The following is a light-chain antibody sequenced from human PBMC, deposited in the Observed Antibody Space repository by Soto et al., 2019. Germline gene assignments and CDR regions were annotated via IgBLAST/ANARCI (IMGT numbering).Light chain of an antibody. V-gene: IGKV1-39*01. Sequence: DIQMNQSPSSLSASVGDRVTITCRASQSISNYLHWYQQKPGEAPKLLMYAASSLQRGVPSRFSGSGSGTDFTLTISSLQPEDFATYYCLQSYVIPRPFGQGTEVPTK. CDR3: LQSYVIPRP. J-gene: IGKJ1*01. CDR2: AAS. CDR1: QSISNY.